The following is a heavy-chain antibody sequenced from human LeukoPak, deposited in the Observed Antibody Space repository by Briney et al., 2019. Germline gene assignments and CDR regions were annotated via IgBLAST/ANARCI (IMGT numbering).Heavy chain of an antibody. D-gene: IGHD3-10*01. CDR2: IKSKADGATT. CDR1: GFTFTPAW. V-gene: IGHV3-15*01. CDR3: TTDRGLTMIRGVFVS. J-gene: IGHJ4*02. Sequence: GGSLRLSCAASGFTFTPAWMTWVRQAPGKGLEWVGRIKSKADGATTDYAAPVKGRFFMSRDDSKATLFLLMNYLETEDTAVYYCTTDRGLTMIRGVFVSWGQGTLVTVSS.